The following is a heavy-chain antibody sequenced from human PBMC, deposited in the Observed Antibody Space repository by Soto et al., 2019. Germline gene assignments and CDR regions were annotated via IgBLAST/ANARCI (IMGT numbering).Heavy chain of an antibody. Sequence: QITLKESGPTLVNPTQTLTLTCTFSGFSLSTSGVGVGWIRQPPGKALEWLALIYWNDDKRYSTSLKSRLTTTKDTSKNQVVLTMTNMDPVDTAIYYSAHRTRCDSSGYDWEYWGQGTLVTVS. J-gene: IGHJ4*02. CDR3: AHRTRCDSSGYDWEY. V-gene: IGHV2-5*01. CDR1: GFSLSTSGVG. CDR2: IYWNDDK. D-gene: IGHD3-22*01.